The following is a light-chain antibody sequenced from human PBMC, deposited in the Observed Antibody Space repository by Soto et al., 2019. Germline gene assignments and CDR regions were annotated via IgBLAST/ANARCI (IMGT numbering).Light chain of an antibody. CDR3: AAWDDSLNDYA. J-gene: IGLJ1*01. V-gene: IGLV1-36*01. CDR1: NSNIGNNA. CDR2: YDD. Sequence: QSVLTQPPSVSEAPRQRVTISCSGSNSNIGNNAVNWYQQLPGKAPKLLIYYDDLLPSGVSDRFSGSKSGTSASLAISGLQSEDEADYYCAAWDDSLNDYAFGTGTKLTVL.